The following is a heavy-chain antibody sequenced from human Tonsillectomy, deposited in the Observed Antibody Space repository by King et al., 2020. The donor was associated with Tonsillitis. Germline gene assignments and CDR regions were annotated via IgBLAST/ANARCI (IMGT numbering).Heavy chain of an antibody. CDR3: APATCSSTTCYRPEYFQE. D-gene: IGHD2-2*01. CDR1: GGSISSDSYY. J-gene: IGHJ1*01. Sequence: QLQESGPGLVKPSQTLSLSCIVSGGSISSDSYYWSWIRQHPGQGLEWIGYIHYTGSTYYSPSLKSRITISVDTSKKQFSLNLSSVTAADTAVYYCAPATCSSTTCYRPEYFQEWGQGALVTVSS. CDR2: IHYTGST. V-gene: IGHV4-31*03.